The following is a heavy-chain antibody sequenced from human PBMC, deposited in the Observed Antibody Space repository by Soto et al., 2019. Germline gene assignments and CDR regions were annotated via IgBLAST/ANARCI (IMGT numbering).Heavy chain of an antibody. CDR1: GFSLSTSGVA. Sequence: QITLEESGPTLVKPTQTLTVTCTFSGFSLSTSGVAVGWIRQPPGNALARLALIYWDADKRYSPSLNSRLTIPKDTAKNHVVLTMTNIDPVDPATDYCADGISGRAAFDIWGQGTMVTVSS. CDR2: IYWDADK. CDR3: ADGISGRAAFDI. J-gene: IGHJ3*02. V-gene: IGHV2-5*02. D-gene: IGHD3-10*01.